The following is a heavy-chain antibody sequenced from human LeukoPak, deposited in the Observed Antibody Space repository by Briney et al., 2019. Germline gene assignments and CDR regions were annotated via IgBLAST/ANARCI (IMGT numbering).Heavy chain of an antibody. CDR3: ARDGDYNWNYRSGFDY. CDR1: GFIFTNYN. J-gene: IGHJ4*02. D-gene: IGHD1-7*01. V-gene: IGHV3-21*01. CDR2: ISGGSTYI. Sequence: GGSLRLSCAASGFIFTNYNLNWVRQAPGKGLEWISSISGGSTYIYYADSVRGRFTISRDNAKNSLYLQMNSLRAEDTAVYYCARDGDYNWNYRSGFDYWGQGTLVTVSS.